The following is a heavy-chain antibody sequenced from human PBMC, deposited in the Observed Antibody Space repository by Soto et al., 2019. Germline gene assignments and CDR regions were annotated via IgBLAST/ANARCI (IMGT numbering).Heavy chain of an antibody. CDR1: GFSFSSYA. D-gene: IGHD1-26*01. CDR3: AKDRLGASGWFDP. V-gene: IGHV3-23*01. CDR2: VSGNGGNT. Sequence: GGFLRLSCVASGFSFSSYAMNWVRQAPGKGLEWVSGVSGNGGNTYYADSVKGRFSISRDNSKNTLYLQLNSLRAEDTAIYYCAKDRLGASGWFDPWGQGTPVTVSS. J-gene: IGHJ5*02.